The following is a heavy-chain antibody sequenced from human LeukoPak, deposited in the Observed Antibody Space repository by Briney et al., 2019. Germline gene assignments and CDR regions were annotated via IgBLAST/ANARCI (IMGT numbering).Heavy chain of an antibody. V-gene: IGHV1-69*04. CDR3: AREMGDREFYFDY. CDR2: IIPIVDVT. J-gene: IGHJ4*02. CDR1: GGTFSNFA. D-gene: IGHD3-10*01. Sequence: ASVKVSCKASGGTFSNFAFSWVRQAPGQGLQWVGRIIPIVDVTSYAQNFKGRVTITADESTTTAYMELSSLRSEDTAVYYCAREMGDREFYFDYWGQRTLVTVSS.